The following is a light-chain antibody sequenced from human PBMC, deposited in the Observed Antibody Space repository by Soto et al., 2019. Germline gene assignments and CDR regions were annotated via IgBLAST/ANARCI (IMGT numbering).Light chain of an antibody. CDR1: SSDVGGYNS. CDR2: DVS. Sequence: QSVLTQPASVSGSPGQSITISCTGTSSDVGGYNSVSWYQQHPGKAPKLMIFDVSSRPSGVSNRFSGSKSGNTASLTISGLQAEDEADYYCCSYTSGSYLYVFGTGTEVTDL. J-gene: IGLJ1*01. V-gene: IGLV2-14*01. CDR3: CSYTSGSYLYV.